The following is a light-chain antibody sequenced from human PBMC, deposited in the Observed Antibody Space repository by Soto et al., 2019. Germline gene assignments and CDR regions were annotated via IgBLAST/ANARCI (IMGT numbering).Light chain of an antibody. CDR1: QSVSSN. CDR2: GAS. CDR3: QQYNNWPLYT. V-gene: IGKV3-15*01. J-gene: IGKJ2*01. Sequence: EIVMTQSPATLSVSPGERATLSCRASQSVSSNLAWYQHKPGQAPRLLIYGASTRATGIPARFSGSGSVTEFTLTISSLQSEDFAVYYCQQYNNWPLYTFGQGTKLEIK.